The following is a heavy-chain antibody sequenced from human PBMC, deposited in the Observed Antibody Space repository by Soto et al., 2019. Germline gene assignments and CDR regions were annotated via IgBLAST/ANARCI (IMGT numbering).Heavy chain of an antibody. CDR3: ARISDRAGYYYGLRGGFDP. D-gene: IGHD3-10*01. J-gene: IGHJ5*02. Sequence: SVKVSCKASGGTFSSYAISWVRQAPGQGLEWMGGIIPIFGTANYAQKFQGRVTITADKSTSTAYMELSSLRSEDTAVYYCARISDRAGYYYGLRGGFDPWGRGTLVTVSS. V-gene: IGHV1-69*06. CDR2: IIPIFGTA. CDR1: GGTFSSYA.